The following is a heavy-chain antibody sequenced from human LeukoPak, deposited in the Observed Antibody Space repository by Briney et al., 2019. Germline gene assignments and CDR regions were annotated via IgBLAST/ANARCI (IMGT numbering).Heavy chain of an antibody. CDR2: INHSGST. CDR3: ARTYYETSGHYLGY. D-gene: IGHD3-22*01. J-gene: IGHJ4*02. Sequence: SGTLFLTCAVYGGSYSGYYWSWIRQPPGKGLEWIGEINHSGSTNYNPSLKSRVIISVDTSKNQFSLELNSVTAADTAVYYCARTYYETSGHYLGYWGQGNQVTVSS. V-gene: IGHV4-34*01. CDR1: GGSYSGYY.